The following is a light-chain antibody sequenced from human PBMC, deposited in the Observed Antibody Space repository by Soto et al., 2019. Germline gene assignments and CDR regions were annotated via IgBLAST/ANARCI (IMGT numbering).Light chain of an antibody. CDR2: GAS. V-gene: IGKV3D-20*02. CDR1: QSVSSSY. CDR3: QQRSNWPPGIT. Sequence: EIVLTQSPGTLSLSPGERATLSCRASQSVSSSYLAWYQQKPGQAPRLLIYGASSRATGIPDRFSGSGSGTDFTLTISSLEPEDFAFYYCQQRSNWPPGITFGQGTRLEIK. J-gene: IGKJ5*01.